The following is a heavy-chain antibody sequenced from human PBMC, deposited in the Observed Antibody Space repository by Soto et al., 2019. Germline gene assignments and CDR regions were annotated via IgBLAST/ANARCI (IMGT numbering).Heavy chain of an antibody. D-gene: IGHD3-22*01. CDR1: GFTFSSYA. CDR3: VKEGYYYDSSSYYYGWFDP. V-gene: IGHV3-64D*06. J-gene: IGHJ5*02. Sequence: GGSLILSCTASGFTFSSYAMHWVRQAPGKGLEYVSAISSNGGSTYYADSVKGRFTISRDNSKNTLYLQMSSLRAEDTAVYYCVKEGYYYDSSSYYYGWFDPWGQGTLVTVSS. CDR2: ISSNGGST.